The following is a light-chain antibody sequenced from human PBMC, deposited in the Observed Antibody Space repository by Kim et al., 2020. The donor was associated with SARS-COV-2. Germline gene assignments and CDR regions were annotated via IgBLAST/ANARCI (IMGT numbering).Light chain of an antibody. Sequence: SVKLTCTLSSGHSSYAIAWHQQHPEKGPRYLMKVNSDGSHSKGDGIPDRFSGSSSGAERYLTISSLQSEDEADYYCQTWDTGSWVFGGGTQLTVL. CDR1: SGHSSYA. CDR2: VNSDGSH. V-gene: IGLV4-69*01. J-gene: IGLJ3*02. CDR3: QTWDTGSWV.